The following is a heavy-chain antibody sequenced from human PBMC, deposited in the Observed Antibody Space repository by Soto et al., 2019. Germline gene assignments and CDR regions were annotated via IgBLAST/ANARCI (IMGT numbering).Heavy chain of an antibody. Sequence: PSETLSLTCSVIGYAITANYNWAWVRQAPGKGLQWIGTVHHSGTAHYNPSLKSRVPLSLAPSNNNFSLKLTSVTAADTAVYYCARDRNYYGSGSDYYGMDVWGQGTTVTVSS. CDR3: ARDRNYYGSGSDYYGMDV. CDR1: GYAITANYN. D-gene: IGHD3-10*01. V-gene: IGHV4-38-2*02. CDR2: VHHSGTA. J-gene: IGHJ6*02.